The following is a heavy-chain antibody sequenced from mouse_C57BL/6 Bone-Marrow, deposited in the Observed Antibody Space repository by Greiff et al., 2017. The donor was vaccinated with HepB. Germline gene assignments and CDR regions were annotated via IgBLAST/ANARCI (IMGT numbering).Heavy chain of an antibody. D-gene: IGHD1-1*01. J-gene: IGHJ1*03. CDR3: ARPHYYGSSYWYFDV. CDR2: IWSDGST. CDR1: GFSLTSYG. V-gene: IGHV2-6*03. Sequence: KQSGPGLVAPSQSLSITCTVSGFSLTSYGVHWVRQPPGKGLEWLVVIWSDGSTTYNSALKSRLSISKDNSKSQVFLKMNSLQTDDTAMYYCARPHYYGSSYWYFDVWGTGTTVTVSS.